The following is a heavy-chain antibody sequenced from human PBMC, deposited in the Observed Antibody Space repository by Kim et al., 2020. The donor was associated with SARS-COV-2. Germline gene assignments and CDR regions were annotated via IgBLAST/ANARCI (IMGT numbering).Heavy chain of an antibody. CDR2: IIPILGIA. V-gene: IGHV1-69*02. D-gene: IGHD1-26*01. J-gene: IGHJ5*02. CDR3: ARSGGPIRSIVGANWFDP. CDR1: GGTFSSYT. Sequence: SVKVSCKASGGTFSSYTISWVRQAPGQGLEWMGRIIPILGIANYAQKFQGRVTITADKSTSTAYMELSSLRSEDTAVYYCARSGGPIRSIVGANWFDPWGQGTLVTVSS.